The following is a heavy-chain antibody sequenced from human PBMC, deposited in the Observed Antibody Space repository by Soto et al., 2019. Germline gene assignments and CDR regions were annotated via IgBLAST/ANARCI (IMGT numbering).Heavy chain of an antibody. V-gene: IGHV1-2*04. D-gene: IGHD6-13*01. CDR2: INPNSGGT. CDR3: ARDRRFAAQQFDY. J-gene: IGHJ4*02. CDR1: GYNFTGYY. Sequence: QVQLVQSGAEGKKPGASVKVSCKASGYNFTGYYMHWVRQAPGQGLEWMGWINPNSGGTNYAQKFQGWVTMTRDSSISTAYMELSRLRSDDTAVDYCARDRRFAAQQFDYWVQGTLVTVSS.